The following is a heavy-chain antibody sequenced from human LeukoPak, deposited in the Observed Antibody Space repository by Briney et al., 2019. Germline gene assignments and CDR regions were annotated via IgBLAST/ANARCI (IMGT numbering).Heavy chain of an antibody. J-gene: IGHJ5*02. CDR2: IYTSGST. D-gene: IGHD6-19*01. Sequence: KPSETLSLTCTVSGGSISSGSYYWNWIRQPAGKGLEWIGRIYTSGSTNYNPSLKDRVTISVDTSKNQFSLKLSSVTAADTAVYYCARHSAVAGNNRLDPWGQGTLVTVSS. V-gene: IGHV4-61*02. CDR1: GGSISSGSYY. CDR3: ARHSAVAGNNRLDP.